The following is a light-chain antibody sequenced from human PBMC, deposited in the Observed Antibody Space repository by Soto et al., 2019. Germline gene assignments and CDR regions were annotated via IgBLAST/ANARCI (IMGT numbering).Light chain of an antibody. V-gene: IGKV3-15*01. CDR3: QQYRXXXRT. CDR2: GAS. Sequence: EIVLTQSPATLSVSPGDRVTLSCRASQSVDINLAWYQQRPGQAPRLLVYGASTKATDMPGRFSGRGSGTEFTLTINNLQSEDFAVYYCQQYRXXXRTXGQG. J-gene: IGKJ1*01. CDR1: QSVDIN.